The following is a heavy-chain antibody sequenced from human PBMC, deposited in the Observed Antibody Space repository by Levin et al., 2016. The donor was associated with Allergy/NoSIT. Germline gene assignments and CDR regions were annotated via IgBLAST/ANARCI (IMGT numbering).Heavy chain of an antibody. CDR2: ISSSGSTI. Sequence: VRQAPGKRLEWISYISSSGSTIYYADSVKGRFSISRDNAENSLYVQMNSLRVEDTAVYYCARGPPLGAVAGHYFDHWGQGTLVTVSS. V-gene: IGHV3-48*03. CDR3: ARGPPLGAVAGHYFDH. D-gene: IGHD6-19*01. J-gene: IGHJ4*02.